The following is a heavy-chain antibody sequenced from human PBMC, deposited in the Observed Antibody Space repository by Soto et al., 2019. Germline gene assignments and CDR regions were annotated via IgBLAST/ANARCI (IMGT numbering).Heavy chain of an antibody. CDR2: ISYDGSSK. CDR1: GFTFSSYG. J-gene: IGHJ4*02. CDR3: AKHRRKVHRAFDY. V-gene: IGHV3-30*18. D-gene: IGHD3-10*01. Sequence: GGSLRLSCAASGFTFSSYGMQWVRQAPGKGLEWVAVISYDGSSKYYADSVKGRFTISRDNSKNTLYLQMNSLRAEDTAVYYCAKHRRKVHRAFDYWGQGTLVTVSS.